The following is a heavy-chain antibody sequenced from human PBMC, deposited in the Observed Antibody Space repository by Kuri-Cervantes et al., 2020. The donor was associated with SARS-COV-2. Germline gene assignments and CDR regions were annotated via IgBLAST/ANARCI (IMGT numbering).Heavy chain of an antibody. J-gene: IGHJ6*02. CDR3: ASTRLMYGMDV. CDR1: GYTFTSYD. D-gene: IGHD3-10*02. Sequence: ASENVSCKASGYTFTSYDINWVRQATGQGLEWMGWMNPNSGNTGYAQKFQGRVTMTRKTSISTAYMELSSLSSADTAVYYCASTRLMYGMDVWGQGNRVTVSS. CDR2: MNPNSGNT. V-gene: IGHV1-8*01.